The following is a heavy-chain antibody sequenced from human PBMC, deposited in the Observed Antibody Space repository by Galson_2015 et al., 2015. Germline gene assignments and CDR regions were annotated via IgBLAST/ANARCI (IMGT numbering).Heavy chain of an antibody. V-gene: IGHV3-30*18. D-gene: IGHD3-3*01. Sequence: SLRLSCAASGFTFSSYGMHWVRQAPGKGLEWVAVISYDGSNKYYADSVKGRFTISRDNSKNTLYLQMNSLRAEDTAVYYCAKARDLWSGYRGGLDYWGQGTLVTVSS. CDR1: GFTFSSYG. CDR3: AKARDLWSGYRGGLDY. CDR2: ISYDGSNK. J-gene: IGHJ4*02.